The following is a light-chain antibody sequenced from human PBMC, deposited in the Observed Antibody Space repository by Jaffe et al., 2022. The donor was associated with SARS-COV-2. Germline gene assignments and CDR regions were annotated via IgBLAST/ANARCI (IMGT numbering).Light chain of an antibody. V-gene: IGKV1-33*01. Sequence: DIQMTQSPSSLSASVGDRVIITCQASQDINNHLNWYQQKPGRAPKVLIYDASNLQTGVPSRFSGSGSGTDFTFTINNLQPEDMATYYCQQYESLSLRFGGGTKVEMK. CDR2: DAS. CDR1: QDINNH. J-gene: IGKJ4*02. CDR3: QQYESLSLR.